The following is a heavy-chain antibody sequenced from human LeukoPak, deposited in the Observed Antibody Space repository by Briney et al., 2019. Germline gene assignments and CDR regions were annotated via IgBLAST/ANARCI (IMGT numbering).Heavy chain of an antibody. V-gene: IGHV3-23*01. CDR2: ISASGGDT. D-gene: IGHD6-13*01. CDR1: GLTFSSYS. J-gene: IGHJ4*02. CDR3: AKDAAGPEY. Sequence: PGGSLRLSCVVSGLTFSSYSMSWVRQAPGKGLEWVSGISASGGDTWYPDSVKGRFTISRDNSKSTLFLQMNSLRVEDTAIYYCAKDAAGPEYWGQGTLVTVSS.